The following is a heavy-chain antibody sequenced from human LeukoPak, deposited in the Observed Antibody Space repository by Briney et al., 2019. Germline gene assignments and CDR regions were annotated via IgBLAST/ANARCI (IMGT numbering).Heavy chain of an antibody. CDR2: INHSGST. CDR3: ARKGPAAGLSRWFDP. V-gene: IGHV4-34*01. Sequence: SETLSLTRAVYGGSFSGYYWSWIRQPPGKGLEWIGEINHSGSTNYNPSLKSRVTISVDTSKNQFSLKLSSVTAADTAVYYCARKGPAAGLSRWFDPWGQGTLVTVSS. J-gene: IGHJ5*02. D-gene: IGHD6-13*01. CDR1: GGSFSGYY.